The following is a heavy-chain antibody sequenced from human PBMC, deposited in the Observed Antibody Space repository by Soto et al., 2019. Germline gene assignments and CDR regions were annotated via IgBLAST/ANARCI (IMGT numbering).Heavy chain of an antibody. CDR2: IIPLFGTT. V-gene: IGHV1-69*06. CDR1: GDTFSSYT. CDR3: ARKVASSDDAFDI. Sequence: QVQLVQSGAEVKKPGSSVKVSCKASGDTFSSYTITWVRQASGQGLEWMGGIIPLFGTTYYAQKFHGRVTFTADTYTSTAYMELSSLTSEDRAVYYCARKVASSDDAFDIWGQGTMVTVSS. J-gene: IGHJ3*02.